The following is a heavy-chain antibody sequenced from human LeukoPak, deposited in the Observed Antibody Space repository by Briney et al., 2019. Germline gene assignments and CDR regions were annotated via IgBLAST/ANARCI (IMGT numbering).Heavy chain of an antibody. Sequence: GGSLRLSCAASGFTFSSYEMNWVRQAPGKGLEWVSYISSSDSTIYYADSVKGRFTISRDNAKNSLYLQMNSLRAEDTAVYYCARSDVLYASQGEARYFNHWGQGTLVTVSS. D-gene: IGHD3-16*01. CDR2: ISSSDSTI. J-gene: IGHJ4*02. V-gene: IGHV3-48*03. CDR3: ARSDVLYASQGEARYFNH. CDR1: GFTFSSYE.